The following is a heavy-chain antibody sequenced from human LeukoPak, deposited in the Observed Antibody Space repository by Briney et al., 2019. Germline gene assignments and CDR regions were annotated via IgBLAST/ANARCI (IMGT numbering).Heavy chain of an antibody. J-gene: IGHJ4*02. Sequence: AGGSLRLSCAASGFTFSSYAMSWVRQAPGKELEWVSAISGSGGSTYYADSVKGRFTISRDNSKNTLYLQMNSLRAEDTAVYYCAKGGSRHYDILTGYYPSYYFDYWGQGTLVTVSS. V-gene: IGHV3-23*01. CDR2: ISGSGGST. CDR1: GFTFSSYA. CDR3: AKGGSRHYDILTGYYPSYYFDY. D-gene: IGHD3-9*01.